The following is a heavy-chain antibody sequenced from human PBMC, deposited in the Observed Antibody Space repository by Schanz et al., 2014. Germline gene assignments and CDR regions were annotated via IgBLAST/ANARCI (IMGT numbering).Heavy chain of an antibody. V-gene: IGHV3-11*01. D-gene: IGHD3-22*01. Sequence: QVQLVDSGGGLVKPGGSLRLSCTASGFPFSDYFMAWIRQPPGRGLEWVSYIGNGGVTIYYADSVKGRFTISRDNSKNSLYLQMNSLRVEDSAIYYCAKDISDTSGKDDYWGQGTLVTVSS. J-gene: IGHJ4*02. CDR1: GFPFSDYF. CDR2: IGNGGVTI. CDR3: AKDISDTSGKDDY.